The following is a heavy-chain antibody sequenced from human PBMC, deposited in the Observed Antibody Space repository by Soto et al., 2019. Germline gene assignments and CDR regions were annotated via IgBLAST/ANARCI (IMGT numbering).Heavy chain of an antibody. V-gene: IGHV4-34*01. CDR3: ARQWLGTYYFDY. J-gene: IGHJ4*01. CDR2: INHSGST. Sequence: SETLSLTCAVYGGSFSGYYWSWIRQPPGKGLEWIGEINHSGSTNYNPSLKSRVTISVDTSKNQFSLKLSSVTAADTAVYYCARQWLGTYYFDYWGQEPWSPSPQ. CDR1: GGSFSGYY. D-gene: IGHD6-19*01.